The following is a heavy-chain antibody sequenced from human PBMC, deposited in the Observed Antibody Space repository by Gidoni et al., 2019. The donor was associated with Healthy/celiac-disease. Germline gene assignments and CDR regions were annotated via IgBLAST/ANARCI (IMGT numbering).Heavy chain of an antibody. CDR3: ARGVAAAGKEYFQQ. CDR1: GGSFRGYY. D-gene: IGHD6-13*01. V-gene: IGHV4-34*01. J-gene: IGHJ1*01. Sequence: QVQLQQWGEGLFKPSDTLSLTCAVYGGSFRGYYWSWIRQPPGKGLEWIGEIKHSGSTNYNPSLKSRVTISVDTTKNQFSLKLSAVTAADTAVYYCARGVAAAGKEYFQQWGQGTLVTVSS. CDR2: IKHSGST.